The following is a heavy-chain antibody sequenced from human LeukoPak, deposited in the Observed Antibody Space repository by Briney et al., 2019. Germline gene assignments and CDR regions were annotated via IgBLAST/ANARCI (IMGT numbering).Heavy chain of an antibody. D-gene: IGHD3-22*01. J-gene: IGHJ4*02. CDR1: GYTFTSYG. CDR2: SSAYNGNT. Sequence: ASVKVSCKASGYTFTSYGISWVRQAPGQGLEWMGWSSAYNGNTNYAQKLQGRVTMTTDTSTSTAYMELRSLRSDDTAVYYCAGPLGYDSSGYYLPYDYWGQGTLVTVSS. V-gene: IGHV1-18*01. CDR3: AGPLGYDSSGYYLPYDY.